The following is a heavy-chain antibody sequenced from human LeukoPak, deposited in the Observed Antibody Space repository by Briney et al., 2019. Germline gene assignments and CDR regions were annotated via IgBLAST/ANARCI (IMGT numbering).Heavy chain of an antibody. V-gene: IGHV1-2*02. CDR1: GYTFTGYY. CDR3: ARDAPYYYDSSGYYYAFDI. Sequence: GASVKVSCKASGYTFTGYYTHWVRQAPGQGLEWMGWINPNSGGTNYAQKFQGRVTMTRDTSISTAYMELSRLRSDDTAVYYCARDAPYYYDSSGYYYAFDIWGQGTMVTVSS. J-gene: IGHJ3*02. CDR2: INPNSGGT. D-gene: IGHD3-22*01.